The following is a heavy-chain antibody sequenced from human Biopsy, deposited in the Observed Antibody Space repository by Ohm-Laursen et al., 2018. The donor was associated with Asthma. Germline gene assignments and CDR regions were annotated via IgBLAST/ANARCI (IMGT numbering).Heavy chain of an antibody. V-gene: IGHV3-53*01. Sequence: SLGLSCTALGFTVSRDHMFWVRQAPGKGLDWVSVIYSGGTSHTADSVRGRFTISRDFSKNTLHLQMHSLRVEDTAVYYCARGDSSGWSHYYFDYWGQGTLVTVSS. CDR1: GFTVSRDH. CDR3: ARGDSSGWSHYYFDY. CDR2: IYSGGTS. D-gene: IGHD6-19*01. J-gene: IGHJ4*02.